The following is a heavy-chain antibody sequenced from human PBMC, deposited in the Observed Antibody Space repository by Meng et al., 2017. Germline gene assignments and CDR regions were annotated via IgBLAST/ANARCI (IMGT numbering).Heavy chain of an antibody. J-gene: IGHJ4*02. CDR3: ARGRSMITFGGVIAGVFFDY. D-gene: IGHD3-16*02. Sequence: QEQLRQWGAGLLKPSEPLSLTCAVYGGSVSGYYWSWIRQPPGKGLEWIGEINHSGSTNYHPSLKSRVTISVDTSKNQFSLKLSSVTAADTAVYYCARGRSMITFGGVIAGVFFDYWGQGTLVTVSS. CDR1: GGSVSGYY. V-gene: IGHV4-34*01. CDR2: INHSGST.